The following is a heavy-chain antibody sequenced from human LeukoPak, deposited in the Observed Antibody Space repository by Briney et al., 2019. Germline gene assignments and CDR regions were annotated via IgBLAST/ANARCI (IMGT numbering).Heavy chain of an antibody. Sequence: SETLSLTCAVSGASITSCYWSWVRQSAGKGLEWIGRLYTTGTTNYNPSLKSRVTMSGDPSKNQLSLTLTSVTAADTAVYYCVRDGANWEEPNDAFDTWGQGTLVTVSS. J-gene: IGHJ3*02. CDR3: VRDGANWEEPNDAFDT. CDR2: LYTTGTT. CDR1: GASITSCY. D-gene: IGHD1-26*01. V-gene: IGHV4-4*07.